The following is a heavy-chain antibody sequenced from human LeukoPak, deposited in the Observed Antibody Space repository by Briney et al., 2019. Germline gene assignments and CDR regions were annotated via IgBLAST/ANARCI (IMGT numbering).Heavy chain of an antibody. CDR2: IYYRGST. CDR1: GGSISSYY. CDR3: AREGVTKYYFDY. V-gene: IGHV4-59*01. Sequence: PSETLSLTCTVSGGSISSYYWSWIRQPPGKGLEGIGYIYYRGSTDYNPSLKSRVTISVDTSKNQFSLKLSSVTAADTAVYYCAREGVTKYYFDYWGQGTLVTVSS. J-gene: IGHJ4*02. D-gene: IGHD4-11*01.